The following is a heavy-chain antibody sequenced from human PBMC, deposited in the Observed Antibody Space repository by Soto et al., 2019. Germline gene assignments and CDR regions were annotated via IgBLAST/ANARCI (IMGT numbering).Heavy chain of an antibody. J-gene: IGHJ5*02. CDR1: GGSISSGDYY. CDR2: IYYSGST. D-gene: IGHD1-7*01. V-gene: IGHV4-30-4*01. CDR3: ARVGDETGTTRWFDP. Sequence: PSETLSLTCTVSGGSISSGDYYWSWIRQLPGKGLEWIGYIYYSGSTYYNPSLKSRVTISVDTSKHQFSLKLSSVTAADTAVYYCARVGDETGTTRWFDPWGQGTLVTV.